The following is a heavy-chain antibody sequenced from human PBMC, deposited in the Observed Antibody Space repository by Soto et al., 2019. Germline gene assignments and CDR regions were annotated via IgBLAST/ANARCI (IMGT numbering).Heavy chain of an antibody. V-gene: IGHV3-21*01. CDR3: ARDIGHSSGWYVGDY. D-gene: IGHD6-19*01. CDR1: GFTFSSYS. J-gene: IGHJ4*02. CDR2: ISSSSSYI. Sequence: GGSLRLSCAASGFTFSSYSMNWVRQAPGKGLEWVSSISSSSSYIYYADSVKGRFTISRDNAKNSLYLQMNSLRAEDTAVYYCARDIGHSSGWYVGDYWGQGTLVTVSS.